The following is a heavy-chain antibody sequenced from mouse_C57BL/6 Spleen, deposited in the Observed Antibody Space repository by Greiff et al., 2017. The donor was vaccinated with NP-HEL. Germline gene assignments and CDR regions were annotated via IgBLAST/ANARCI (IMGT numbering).Heavy chain of an antibody. CDR3: AREGYYYGSREYYFDY. CDR1: GYSITSGYY. V-gene: IGHV3-6*01. Sequence: EVQLQESGPGLVKPSQSLSLTCSVTGYSITSGYYWNWIRQFPGNKLEWMGYISYDGSNNYNPSLKNRISITRDTSKNQFFLKLNSVTTEDTATYYCAREGYYYGSREYYFDYWGQGTTLTVSS. CDR2: ISYDGSN. D-gene: IGHD1-1*01. J-gene: IGHJ2*01.